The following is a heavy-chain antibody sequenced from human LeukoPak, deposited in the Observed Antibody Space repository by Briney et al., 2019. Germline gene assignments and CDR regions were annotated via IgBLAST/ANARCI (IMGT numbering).Heavy chain of an antibody. CDR3: ARIAAAGTIRYYYYGMDV. CDR2: IDWDDDK. J-gene: IGHJ6*02. V-gene: IGHV2-70*01. Sequence: GSGPALVKPTQTLTLTCTFSGFSLSTSGMCVSWIRQPPGKALEWLALIDWDDDKYYSTSLKTRLTISKDTSKNQVVLTMTNMDPVDTATYYCARIAAAGTIRYYYYGMDVWGRGTTVTVSS. CDR1: GFSLSTSGMC. D-gene: IGHD6-13*01.